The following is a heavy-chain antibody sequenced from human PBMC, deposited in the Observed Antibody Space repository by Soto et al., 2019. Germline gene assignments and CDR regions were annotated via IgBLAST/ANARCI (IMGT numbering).Heavy chain of an antibody. CDR3: ARGDDDGYNSPWVDY. J-gene: IGHJ4*02. D-gene: IGHD5-12*01. CDR2: TYYSGST. CDR1: GGSISSGGYY. V-gene: IGHV4-31*03. Sequence: QVQLQESGPGLVKPSQTLSLTCTVSGGSISSGGYYWSWIRQHPGKGLEWIGYTYYSGSTYYNPSLKSRVTISVDTSKNQFSLKLSSVTAADTAVYYCARGDDDGYNSPWVDYWGQGTLVTVSS.